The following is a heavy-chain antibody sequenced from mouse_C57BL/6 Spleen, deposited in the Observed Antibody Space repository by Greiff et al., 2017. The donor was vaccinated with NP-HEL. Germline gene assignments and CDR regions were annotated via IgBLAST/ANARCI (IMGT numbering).Heavy chain of an antibody. CDR3: AGTGVGRGYYIDY. D-gene: IGHD4-1*01. CDR2: INPSNGGT. CDR1: GYTFTSYW. J-gene: IGHJ2*01. Sequence: QVQLQQPGTELVKPGASVKLSCKASGYTFTSYWMHWVKQRPGQGLEWIGNINPSNGGTNYNEKFKSKATLTVDKSSSTAYMQLSSRTSEDSAVYYCAGTGVGRGYYIDYWGQGTTLTVSS. V-gene: IGHV1-53*01.